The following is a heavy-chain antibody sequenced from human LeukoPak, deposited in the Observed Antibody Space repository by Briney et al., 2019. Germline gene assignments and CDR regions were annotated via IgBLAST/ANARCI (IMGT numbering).Heavy chain of an antibody. CDR3: ARLAQGSGTYGFDY. CDR2: IYYSGSS. J-gene: IGHJ4*02. CDR1: GGSISSSSYY. Sequence: SETLSLTCTVSGGSISSSSYYWGWIRQPPGKGLEWIATIYYSGSSYYNPSLKSRVTISVDTSKNQFSLKLSSVTAADTAVYYCARLAQGSGTYGFDYWGQGTLVTVSS. V-gene: IGHV4-39*01. D-gene: IGHD3-10*01.